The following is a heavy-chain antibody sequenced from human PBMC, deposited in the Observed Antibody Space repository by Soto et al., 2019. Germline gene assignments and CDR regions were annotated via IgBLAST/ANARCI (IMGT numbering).Heavy chain of an antibody. CDR3: TRDASRDSSARGWFDP. V-gene: IGHV3-21*01. J-gene: IGHJ5*02. CDR2: ISSNSAYI. Sequence: PGGSLRLSCAASGFTFRSFTMNWVRQAPGKRLEWVSTISSNSAYIYYTDALRGRFTISRDNAKNSLHLQMNSLRAEDTAVYYCTRDASRDSSARGWFDPWDPGTLVTVSS. D-gene: IGHD6-13*01. CDR1: GFTFRSFT.